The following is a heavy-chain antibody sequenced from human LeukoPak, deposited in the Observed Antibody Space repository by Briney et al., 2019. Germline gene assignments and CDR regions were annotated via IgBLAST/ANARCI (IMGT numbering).Heavy chain of an antibody. CDR1: GFTFSGSA. V-gene: IGHV3-73*01. D-gene: IGHD3-22*01. J-gene: IGHJ3*02. CDR2: IRSKAHSYAT. Sequence: GGSLRLSCAASGFTFSGSAMHWVRQASGKGLEWVGRIRSKAHSYATAYAASVKGRFTISRDDSKNTAYLQINSLRAEDTAVYYCAKDAPYYYDSSGYGGAFDIWGQGTMVTVSS. CDR3: AKDAPYYYDSSGYGGAFDI.